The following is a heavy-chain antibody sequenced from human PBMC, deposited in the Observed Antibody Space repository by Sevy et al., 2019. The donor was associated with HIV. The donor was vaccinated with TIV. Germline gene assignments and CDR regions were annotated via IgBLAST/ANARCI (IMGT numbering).Heavy chain of an antibody. Sequence: ASVKVSSKTSGYTFTSYGISWVRQAPGQGLEWMGWISTYNGDTNSAQKVQGRVTMTTDTSTTTAYMELRSLRSDDTAVYYCARAPSGSQGPGQYFHHWGQGTLVTVSS. CDR2: ISTYNGDT. J-gene: IGHJ1*01. CDR1: GYTFTSYG. D-gene: IGHD1-26*01. CDR3: ARAPSGSQGPGQYFHH. V-gene: IGHV1-18*01.